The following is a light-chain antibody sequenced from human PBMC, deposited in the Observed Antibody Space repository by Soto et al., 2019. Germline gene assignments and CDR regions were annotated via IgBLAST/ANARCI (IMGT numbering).Light chain of an antibody. V-gene: IGLV2-14*03. CDR3: SSYTTSTTPV. CDR1: SSDVGGYNY. CDR2: DVS. J-gene: IGLJ2*01. Sequence: QSALTQPASVSGSPGQSITISCTGTSSDVGGYNYVSWYQHHPGKAPKLMIYDVSNRPSRVSNRFSGSKSGNTASLTISGLQAEDEADYYCSSYTTSTTPVFGGGTKLTVL.